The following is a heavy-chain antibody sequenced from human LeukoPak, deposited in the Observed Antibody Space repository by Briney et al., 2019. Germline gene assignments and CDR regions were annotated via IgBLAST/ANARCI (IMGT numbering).Heavy chain of an antibody. V-gene: IGHV3-23*01. J-gene: IGHJ4*02. CDR3: AKGDTTWELPHDY. Sequence: GGSLRLSCAVSGFTFSSYAMSWVRQAPGKGLEWVSAISGSGGSTYYADSVKGRFTISRDKSKNTLYLQMNSLRAEDTAVYYCAKGDTTWELPHDYWGQGTLVTVSS. D-gene: IGHD1-26*01. CDR1: GFTFSSYA. CDR2: ISGSGGST.